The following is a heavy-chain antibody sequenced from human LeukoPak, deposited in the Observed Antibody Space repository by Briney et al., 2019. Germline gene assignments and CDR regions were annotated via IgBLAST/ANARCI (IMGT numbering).Heavy chain of an antibody. J-gene: IGHJ6*02. CDR2: INPILGVA. V-gene: IGHV1-69*04. CDR3: AREGIPGIAAAGLYYYYVMDV. Sequence: ASVKVSCKASGGTFSNYAISWVRQAPGQGLEWMGRINPILGVADYAQKFQGRVTITADKATGTAYMELSSLRSEDTAVYYCAREGIPGIAAAGLYYYYVMDVWGQGTTVTVSS. CDR1: GGTFSNYA. D-gene: IGHD6-13*01.